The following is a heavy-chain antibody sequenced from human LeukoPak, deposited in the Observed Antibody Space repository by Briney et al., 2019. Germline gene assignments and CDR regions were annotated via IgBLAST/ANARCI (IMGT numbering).Heavy chain of an antibody. CDR2: IYYSGST. CDR1: GGSISSSSYY. D-gene: IGHD6-13*01. V-gene: IGHV4-39*01. Sequence: SETLSLTCIVSGGSISSSSYYWGWIRQPPGKGLEWIGSIYYSGSTYYNPSLKSRVTISVDTSKNQFSLKLSSVTAADTAVYYCARQYLRESSWFHKGESDNWSDPWGQGTLVTVSS. CDR3: ARQYLRESSWFHKGESDNWSDP. J-gene: IGHJ5*02.